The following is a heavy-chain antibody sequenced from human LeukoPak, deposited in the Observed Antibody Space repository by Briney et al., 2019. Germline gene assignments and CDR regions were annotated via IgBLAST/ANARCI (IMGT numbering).Heavy chain of an antibody. D-gene: IGHD3-22*01. V-gene: IGHV1-69*13. CDR3: ARGTYYYDSSGYYYGYYYYGMVV. Sequence: SVKVSCKASGGTFSSYAISWVRQAPGQGLEWMGGIIPIFGTANYAQKFQGRVTITADESTSTAYMELSSLRSEDTAVYYCARGTYYYDSSGYYYGYYYYGMVVWGQGTTVTVSS. J-gene: IGHJ6*02. CDR1: GGTFSSYA. CDR2: IIPIFGTA.